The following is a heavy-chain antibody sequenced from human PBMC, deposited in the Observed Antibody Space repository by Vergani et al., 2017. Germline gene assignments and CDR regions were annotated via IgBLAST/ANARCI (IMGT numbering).Heavy chain of an antibody. J-gene: IGHJ5*02. CDR1: GFTFSSYS. D-gene: IGHD2-15*01. CDR3: ARGYCSGGSCYSGLEVNWFDP. V-gene: IGHV3-21*01. Sequence: EVQVVESGGGLVKPGGSLRLSCAASGFTFSSYSMNWVRQAPGKGLEWVSSISSSSSYIYYADSVKGRFTISRDNAKNSLYLQMNSLRAEDTAVYYCARGYCSGGSCYSGLEVNWFDPWGQGTLVTVSS. CDR2: ISSSSSYI.